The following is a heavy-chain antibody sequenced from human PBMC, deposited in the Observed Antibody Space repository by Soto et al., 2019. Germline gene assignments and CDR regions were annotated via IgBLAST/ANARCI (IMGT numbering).Heavy chain of an antibody. J-gene: IGHJ6*02. CDR1: GFTFSGFG. CDR3: AKVGGLVPAAKYYYGLDV. Sequence: GGSLRLSCAGSGFTFSGFGIHWVRQAPGKGLEWLALISYDGRVEYYPESVKGRFTISRDNSKNTTFLQMNSLRNDDTAVYYCAKVGGLVPAAKYYYGLDVWGQGTTVTVSS. CDR2: ISYDGRVE. V-gene: IGHV3-30*18. D-gene: IGHD2-2*01.